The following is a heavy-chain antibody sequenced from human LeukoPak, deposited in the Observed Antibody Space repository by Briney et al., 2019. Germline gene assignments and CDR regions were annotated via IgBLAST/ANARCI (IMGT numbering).Heavy chain of an antibody. Sequence: SGTLSLTCTVSGDFNCSYYWSWIRQPPGKGLEWIGYIYHRGSTNYNPSLKSRATISVDTSKNQFSLKLSSVTAADTAVYYCARDTSYGISYYYYYYMDVWGKGTTVTVSS. CDR1: GDFNCSYY. CDR2: IYHRGST. V-gene: IGHV4-59*12. D-gene: IGHD4-17*01. J-gene: IGHJ6*03. CDR3: ARDTSYGISYYYYYYMDV.